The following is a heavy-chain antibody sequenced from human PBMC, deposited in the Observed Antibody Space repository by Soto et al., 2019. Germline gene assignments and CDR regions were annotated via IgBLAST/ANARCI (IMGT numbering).Heavy chain of an antibody. V-gene: IGHV5-51*01. CDR3: ARQSATSPTYYYYGMDV. CDR2: IYPNDFDT. D-gene: IGHD1-1*01. Sequence: GESLKISCKGSGYTFASYWIAWVRQMTGKGLEWMGIIYPNDFDTKYSPSFQGQVTISADKSISTAYLQWDSLKASDTAMYYCARQSATSPTYYYYGMDVWGQGTTVTVSS. CDR1: GYTFASYW. J-gene: IGHJ6*02.